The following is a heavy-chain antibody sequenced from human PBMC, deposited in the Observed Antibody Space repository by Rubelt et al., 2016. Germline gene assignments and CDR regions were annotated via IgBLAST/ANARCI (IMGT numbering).Heavy chain of an antibody. D-gene: IGHD6-13*01. Sequence: ASGFTYTYSTMTWVRQAPGKGLEWVSAISGNGGSTYYADSVRGRFTMSRDNSRNTLYLQMNSLRAEDTAVYYCAKGHSNLDYWGQGTLVTVSS. CDR2: ISGNGGST. V-gene: IGHV3-23*01. J-gene: IGHJ4*02. CDR3: AKGHSNLDY. CDR1: GFTYTYST.